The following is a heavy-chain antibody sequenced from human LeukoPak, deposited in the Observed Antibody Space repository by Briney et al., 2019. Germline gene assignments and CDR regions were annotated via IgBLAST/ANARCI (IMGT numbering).Heavy chain of an antibody. Sequence: SETLSLTCTVSGGSISNYYWSWIRQPPGKGLEWIGYIYYSGTTNYNPSLKSRVTISVDTSKNQFSLKLSSVTAADTAVYYCARAAYSGSYHSDYWGQGTLVTVSS. CDR2: IYYSGTT. J-gene: IGHJ4*02. CDR3: ARAAYSGSYHSDY. V-gene: IGHV4-59*01. CDR1: GGSISNYY. D-gene: IGHD1-26*01.